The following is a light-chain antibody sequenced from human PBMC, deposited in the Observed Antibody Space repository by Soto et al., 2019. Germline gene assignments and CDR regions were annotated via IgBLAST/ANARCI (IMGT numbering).Light chain of an antibody. Sequence: QSALTQPASVSGSPGQSITISCTGTSSDVGNYNLVSWYQQHPGKAPKLMIYEGSKRPSGVSNRFSGSKSGNTASLTISGLQAEDEADYYCCSYEGSTTFRVLFGGGTKLTVL. CDR1: SSDVGNYNL. CDR2: EGS. CDR3: CSYEGSTTFRVL. J-gene: IGLJ2*01. V-gene: IGLV2-23*03.